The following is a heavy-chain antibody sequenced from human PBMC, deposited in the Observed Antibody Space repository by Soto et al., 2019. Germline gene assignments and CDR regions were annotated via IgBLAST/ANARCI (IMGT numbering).Heavy chain of an antibody. CDR3: ARDSYYGSGSYFDY. J-gene: IGHJ4*02. V-gene: IGHV3-48*03. CDR2: ISSSGSTI. CDR1: GFTFSSYE. D-gene: IGHD3-10*01. Sequence: GGSLRLSCAASGFTFSSYEMNWVRQAPGKGLEWVSYISSSGSTIYYADSVKGRFTISRDNAKNSLYLQMNSLRAEDTAFYYCARDSYYGSGSYFDYWGQGTLVTVSS.